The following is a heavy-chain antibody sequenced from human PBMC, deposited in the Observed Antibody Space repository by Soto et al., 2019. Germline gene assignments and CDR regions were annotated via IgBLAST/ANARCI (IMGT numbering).Heavy chain of an antibody. V-gene: IGHV2-5*01. D-gene: IGHD3-3*01. CDR3: AHSQVYDFWSGYYNYYYGMDV. CDR2: IYWNDDK. Sequence: GLDLEWLALIYWNDDKRYSPSLKSRLTITKDTSKNQVVLTMTNMDPVDTATYYCAHSQVYDFWSGYYNYYYGMDVWGQGTTVTVSS. J-gene: IGHJ6*02.